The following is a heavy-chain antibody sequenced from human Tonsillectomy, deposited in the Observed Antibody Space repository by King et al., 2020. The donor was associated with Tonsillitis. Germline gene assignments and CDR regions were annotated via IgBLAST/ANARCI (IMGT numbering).Heavy chain of an antibody. J-gene: IGHJ4*02. CDR1: GYTFTGYY. Sequence: VQLVESGAEVKKPGASVKVSCKASGYTFTGYYMHWVRQAPGQGLEWMGWINPNSGGTNYAQKFQGSVTMTRETSISTAYMELSRLTSDDTAVYYCVRGRGGIHYDSGGFSFWGQGTLVIVSS. D-gene: IGHD3-22*01. V-gene: IGHV1-2*02. CDR3: VRGRGGIHYDSGGFSF. CDR2: INPNSGGT.